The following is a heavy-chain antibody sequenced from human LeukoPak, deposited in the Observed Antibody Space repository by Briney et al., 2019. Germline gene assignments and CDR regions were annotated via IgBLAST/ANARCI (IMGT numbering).Heavy chain of an antibody. D-gene: IGHD2-15*01. CDR2: IRYDGSNK. CDR3: AREVVAAIWSFDY. J-gene: IGHJ4*02. Sequence: PGGSLRLSCAAPGFTFSSYGMHWVRQAPGKGLEWVAFIRYDGSNKYYADSVKGRFTISRDNSKNTLYLQMNSLRAEDTAVYYCAREVVAAIWSFDYWGQGTLVTVSS. CDR1: GFTFSSYG. V-gene: IGHV3-30*02.